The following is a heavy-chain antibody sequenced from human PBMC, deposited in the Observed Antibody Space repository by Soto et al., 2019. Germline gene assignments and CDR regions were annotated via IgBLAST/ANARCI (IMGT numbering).Heavy chain of an antibody. CDR1: GYTFTSYD. J-gene: IGHJ6*02. D-gene: IGHD2-8*02. CDR2: MNPNSGNT. V-gene: IGHV1-8*01. Sequence: ASVKVSCKASGYTFTSYDINWVRQATGQGLEWMGWMNPNSGNTGYAQKFQGRVTMTRNTSISTAYMELSSLRSEDTAVYYCARGAAAGANYYFYCMDVWGQVTTVPVSS. CDR3: ARGAAAGANYYFYCMDV.